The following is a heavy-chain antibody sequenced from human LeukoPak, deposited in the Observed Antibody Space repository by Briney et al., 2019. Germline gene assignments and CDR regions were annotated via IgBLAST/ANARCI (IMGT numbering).Heavy chain of an antibody. D-gene: IGHD4-17*01. Sequence: PSETLSLTCTVSGGSISSYYWSWIRQPPGKGLEWIGSIYQSGSTYYNPSLKSRVTISVDTSKNQFSLKLSSVPAADTAVYYCATAPEEVTTNWFDPWGQGTLLTVSS. CDR1: GGSISSYY. V-gene: IGHV4-38-2*02. J-gene: IGHJ5*02. CDR2: IYQSGST. CDR3: ATAPEEVTTNWFDP.